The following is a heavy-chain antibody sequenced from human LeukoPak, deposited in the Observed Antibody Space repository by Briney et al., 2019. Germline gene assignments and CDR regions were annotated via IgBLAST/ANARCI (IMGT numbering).Heavy chain of an antibody. Sequence: PSETLSLTCAVYGGSFSGYYWSWIRQPPGKGLEWIGEINHSGSTNYNPSLKSRVTISVVTSKNQFSLKLSSVTAADTAVYYCARDRGYSYGLRRYFDLWGRGTLVTVSS. CDR1: GGSFSGYY. D-gene: IGHD5-18*01. J-gene: IGHJ2*01. CDR2: INHSGST. V-gene: IGHV4-34*01. CDR3: ARDRGYSYGLRRYFDL.